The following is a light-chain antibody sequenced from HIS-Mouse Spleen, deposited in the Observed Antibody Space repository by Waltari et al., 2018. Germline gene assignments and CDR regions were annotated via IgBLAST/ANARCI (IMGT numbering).Light chain of an antibody. Sequence: SSELPQPPSASVSPGQTARITSSGGALQKENDSWYQLKSGQAPVLVTYEDSKRPSGIPERFSGSSSGTMATLTISGAQVEDEADYYCYSTDSSGNHRVFGGGTKLTVL. CDR3: YSTDSSGNHRV. V-gene: IGLV3-10*01. CDR1: ALQKEN. J-gene: IGLJ2*01. CDR2: EDS.